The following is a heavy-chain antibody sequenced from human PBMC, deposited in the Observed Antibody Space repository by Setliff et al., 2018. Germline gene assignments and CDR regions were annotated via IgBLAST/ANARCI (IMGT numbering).Heavy chain of an antibody. CDR1: SYSISRGYY. V-gene: IGHV4-38-2*01. D-gene: IGHD5-12*01. CDR2: IYHGGNI. J-gene: IGHJ4*02. Sequence: PSETLSLTCDVSSYSISRGYYWGWIRQAPGKGLEFIGSIYHGGNIVYNPSLESRVTISADTSKNQFSLTLTSVTAADTAVYYCARAPPPWLQSLGGDYWSRGTLVTVSS. CDR3: ARAPPPWLQSLGGDY.